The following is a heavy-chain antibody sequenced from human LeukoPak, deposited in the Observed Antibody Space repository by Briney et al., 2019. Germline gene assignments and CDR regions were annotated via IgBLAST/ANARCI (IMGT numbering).Heavy chain of an antibody. CDR1: GGSISSYY. CDR2: VYYSGST. D-gene: IGHD5-18*01. CDR3: ARSGYSYGADAVDI. J-gene: IGHJ3*02. Sequence: SETLSLTCTVSGGSISSYYWSWIRQPPGKGLEWIGYVYYSGSTKYNPSLKSRVTISVGTSKKQFSLKLTSVTAADTAVYYCARSGYSYGADAVDIWGQGTMVTVSS. V-gene: IGHV4-59*01.